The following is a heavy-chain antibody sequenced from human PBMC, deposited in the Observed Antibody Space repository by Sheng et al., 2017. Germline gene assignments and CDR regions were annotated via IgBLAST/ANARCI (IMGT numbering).Heavy chain of an antibody. J-gene: IGHJ4*02. CDR3: ARETRGYFDH. D-gene: IGHD3-10*01. CDR2: MSYDGRNE. CDR1: GFTFSNYG. V-gene: IGHV3-33*05. Sequence: QVQLVESGGGVVLPGRSLRLSCAASGFTFSNYGMHWVRQAPGKGLEWVAVMSYDGRNEYYRDSVKGRLSIFRDDSKNTLHLQMNSLRVEDTAVYYCARETRGYFDHWGQGTLVTVSS.